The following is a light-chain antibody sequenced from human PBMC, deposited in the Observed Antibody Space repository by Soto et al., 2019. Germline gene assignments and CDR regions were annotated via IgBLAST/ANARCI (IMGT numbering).Light chain of an antibody. V-gene: IGKV3-20*01. CDR2: GAS. CDR3: QQYVSSPFT. Sequence: EIVLTQSPGTLSLSPGRRASLSCRASQSVSPYLAWYQQKPGQAPRLLIYGASTRAIGIPDRFSGSGSGTDLTLTISRLEPEDSAVYYCQQYVSSPFTFGPGTKVDIK. J-gene: IGKJ3*01. CDR1: QSVSPY.